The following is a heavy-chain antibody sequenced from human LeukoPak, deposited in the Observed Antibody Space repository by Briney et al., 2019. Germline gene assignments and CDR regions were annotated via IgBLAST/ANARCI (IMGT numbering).Heavy chain of an antibody. J-gene: IGHJ4*02. CDR1: GFTFRSYS. V-gene: IGHV3-23*01. Sequence: GGSLRLSCAASGFTFRSYSMTWVRQAPGKGLGWVSVISVGGDITFFADSVKGRFTISRDNAKNTLYLQMNSLRAEDTAVYYCAKDRNYYDSTALIVYECYFDYWGQGTLVTVSS. CDR2: ISVGGDIT. D-gene: IGHD3-22*01. CDR3: AKDRNYYDSTALIVYECYFDY.